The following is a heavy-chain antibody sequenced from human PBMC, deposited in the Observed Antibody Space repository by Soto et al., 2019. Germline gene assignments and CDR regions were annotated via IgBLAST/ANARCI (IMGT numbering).Heavy chain of an antibody. CDR1: GGSLSSSGDY. V-gene: IGHV4-31*03. CDR3: ARDYDFWCGYDKASWYGMDV. D-gene: IGHD3-3*01. CDR2: IYYSGST. Sequence: SGTLWLTCTVCGGSLSSSGDYWSLIRQNPEKGLEWIGYIYYSGSTYYNPSLKSRVTISVDTSKNQFSLKLSSVTAADTAVYYFARDYDFWCGYDKASWYGMDVCGQGTTVTVS. J-gene: IGHJ6*02.